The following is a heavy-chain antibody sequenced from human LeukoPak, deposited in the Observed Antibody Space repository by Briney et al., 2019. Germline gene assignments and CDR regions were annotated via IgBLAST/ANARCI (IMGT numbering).Heavy chain of an antibody. CDR1: GFSFTSYW. CDR3: ARHTGRPQAGWFDP. D-gene: IGHD3-10*01. CDR2: ILVGGSEV. V-gene: IGHV5-51*01. J-gene: IGHJ5*02. Sequence: PGESLKISCKGSGFSFTSYWIGWVRQMPGKGLEYMGIILVGGSEVRYSPAFQGLVTISADKSINTAYLQWTSLKASDTAMYYCARHTGRPQAGWFDPWGQGTLVIVSS.